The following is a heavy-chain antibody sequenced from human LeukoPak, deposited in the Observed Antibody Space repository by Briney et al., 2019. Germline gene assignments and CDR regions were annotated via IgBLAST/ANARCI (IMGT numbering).Heavy chain of an antibody. J-gene: IGHJ1*01. V-gene: IGHV1-69*04. Sequence: SVKVSCKASGGTFSSYAISWVRQAPGQGLEWMGRIIPILGIANYAQKFQGRVTITADKSTSTAYMELSSLRSEDTAVYYCARRVGSGWPVQHWGQGTLVTVSS. CDR3: ARRVGSGWPVQH. CDR2: IIPILGIA. CDR1: GGTFSSYA. D-gene: IGHD6-19*01.